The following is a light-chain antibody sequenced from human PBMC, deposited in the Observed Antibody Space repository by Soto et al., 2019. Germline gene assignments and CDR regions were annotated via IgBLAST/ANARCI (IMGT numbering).Light chain of an antibody. CDR2: DAS. V-gene: IGKV1-33*01. J-gene: IGKJ5*01. CDR3: QQYENLPT. Sequence: DIDITHSPSSLSSSVLDRFTITCQASQNINNYLNWYQQKPGRAPKLLIYDASNLEAGVPSRFRGSGSGTDFTFTIRRLQPEDIATYYCQQYENLPTFGQGTRLEIK. CDR1: QNINNY.